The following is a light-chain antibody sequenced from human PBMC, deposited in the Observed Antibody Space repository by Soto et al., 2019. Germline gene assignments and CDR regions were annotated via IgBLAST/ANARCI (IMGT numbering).Light chain of an antibody. CDR3: GTWDSSLRGVV. CDR2: DNN. J-gene: IGLJ2*01. Sequence: QSVLTQPSSVSAAPGRRVTISCSGSNSNVGENYVSWYQQLPGTAPRLLIYDNNKRPSGIPDRFSGSKSGTSASLGITGLQTGDEADYYGGTWDSSLRGVVFGGGTKLTVL. V-gene: IGLV1-51*01. CDR1: NSNVGENY.